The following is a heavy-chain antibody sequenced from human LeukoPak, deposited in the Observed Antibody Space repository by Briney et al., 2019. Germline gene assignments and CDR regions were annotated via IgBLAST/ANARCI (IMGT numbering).Heavy chain of an antibody. V-gene: IGHV4-30-2*01. CDR2: IYHTGSA. Sequence: SETLSLTCAVSGGSISSGAYSWSWIRQPPGKGLEWIGYIYHTGSAYYNPSLKSRVTISVDRSKNQFSLKLSSVTAADTAVYYCARDYGGNSENWFDPWGQGTLVTVSS. CDR1: GGSISSGAYS. J-gene: IGHJ5*02. CDR3: ARDYGGNSENWFDP. D-gene: IGHD4-23*01.